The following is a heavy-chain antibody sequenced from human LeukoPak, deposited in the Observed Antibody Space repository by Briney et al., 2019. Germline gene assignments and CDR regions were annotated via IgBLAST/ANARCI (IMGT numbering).Heavy chain of an antibody. CDR2: ISNFGDII. J-gene: IGHJ6*03. CDR3: AKDATPALGTVYMDV. CDR1: AFTFSRYW. D-gene: IGHD6-13*01. Sequence: GGSLRLSCAASAFTFSRYWTTWVRQAPGKGLEWISHISNFGDIIHYADSVEGRFTISRDNDKNSIYLQMNSLRAEDTAVYYCAKDATPALGTVYMDVWGKGTTVTISS. V-gene: IGHV3-48*03.